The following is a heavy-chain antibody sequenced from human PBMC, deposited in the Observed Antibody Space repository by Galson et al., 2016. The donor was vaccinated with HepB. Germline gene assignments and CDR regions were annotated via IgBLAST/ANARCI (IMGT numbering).Heavy chain of an antibody. Sequence: SLRLSCAASGFIFSSYGMHWVRQAPGKGLEWVAVIWFDGSDKYYADSVEGRFIISSDSAENTVYLQMNRLRAEDTALYYCARDLSGPDRWGQGTLVTVSP. CDR1: GFIFSSYG. J-gene: IGHJ5*02. CDR2: IWFDGSDK. CDR3: ARDLSGPDR. V-gene: IGHV3-33*01.